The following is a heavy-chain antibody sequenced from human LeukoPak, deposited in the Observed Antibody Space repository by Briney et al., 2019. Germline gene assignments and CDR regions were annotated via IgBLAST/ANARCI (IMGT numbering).Heavy chain of an antibody. CDR1: GGSITSSSYS. Sequence: SETLSLTCTVSGGSITSSSYSWVWIRQPPGKGLEWIGSIFYSGRTNYNPSLETRVAISVDMSNNQFSLRLSPVTAADMAVYYCARLGSAWFDPWGPGTLVTVSS. J-gene: IGHJ5*02. CDR2: IFYSGRT. CDR3: ARLGSAWFDP. V-gene: IGHV4-39*01.